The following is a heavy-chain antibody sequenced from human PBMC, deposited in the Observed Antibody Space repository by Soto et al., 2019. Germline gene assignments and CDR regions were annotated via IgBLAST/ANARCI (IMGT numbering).Heavy chain of an antibody. J-gene: IGHJ3*01. CDR1: GYIFTTYG. Sequence: QVQLVQSGAEVKKPGASVKVSCKASGYIFTTYGISWVRQAPGQGLEWMGWISAYNGNTNYAQKLQGRVTMTTDTSTSTSYMEMRSLRSDDTAVYYRARGGSYYEDVIHGAFDLWGQGTMFTVSS. V-gene: IGHV1-18*01. CDR2: ISAYNGNT. D-gene: IGHD1-26*01. CDR3: ARGGSYYEDVIHGAFDL.